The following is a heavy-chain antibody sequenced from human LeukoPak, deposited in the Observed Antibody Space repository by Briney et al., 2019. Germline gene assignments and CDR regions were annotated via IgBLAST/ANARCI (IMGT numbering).Heavy chain of an antibody. D-gene: IGHD2-2*01. CDR1: GFTFSSYA. J-gene: IGHJ6*02. V-gene: IGHV3-30-3*01. Sequence: GGSLRLSCAASGFTFSSYAMHWVRQAPGKGLEWVAVISYDGSNKYYADSVKGRFTISRDNSKNTLYLQMNSLRAEDTAVYYCARERYCSSTSCYGPPHYYYYYGMDVWGQGTTVTVSS. CDR2: ISYDGSNK. CDR3: ARERYCSSTSCYGPPHYYYYYGMDV.